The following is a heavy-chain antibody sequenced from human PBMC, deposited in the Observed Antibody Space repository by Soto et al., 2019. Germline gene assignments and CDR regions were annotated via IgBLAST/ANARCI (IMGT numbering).Heavy chain of an antibody. V-gene: IGHV4-34*01. CDR1: GGSFSGYY. CDR3: ARGRSILTAFDY. J-gene: IGHJ4*02. CDR2: INHSGSS. Sequence: QVQLQQWGAGLLKPSETLSLTCAVYGGSFSGYYWSWIRQPPWKGLEWIGEINHSGSSNYNPSLKSRVTISVDTSKNQFSLKLSSVTAADTAVYYCARGRSILTAFDYWGQGTLVTVSS. D-gene: IGHD3-9*01.